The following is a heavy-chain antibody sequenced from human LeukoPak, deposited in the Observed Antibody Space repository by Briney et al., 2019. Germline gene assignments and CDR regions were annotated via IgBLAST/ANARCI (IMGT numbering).Heavy chain of an antibody. D-gene: IGHD6-19*01. CDR1: GGSISSYY. CDR2: IYTSGST. V-gene: IGHV4-4*07. Sequence: PSETLSLTCTVSGGSISSYYWSWIRQPAGKGLEWIGRIYTSGSTGYNPSLRSRVTMSVDTSKNQFSLKLRYVTAADRAVYYCARESSGWNYFDYWGQGILVTVSS. J-gene: IGHJ4*02. CDR3: ARESSGWNYFDY.